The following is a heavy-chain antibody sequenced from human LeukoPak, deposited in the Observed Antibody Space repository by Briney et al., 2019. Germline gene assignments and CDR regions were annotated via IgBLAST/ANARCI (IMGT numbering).Heavy chain of an antibody. J-gene: IGHJ6*03. CDR1: GFTFSSYW. V-gene: IGHV3-74*01. CDR3: ARAGHSSSWYWGYYYYYMDV. D-gene: IGHD6-13*01. Sequence: PGGSLRLSCAASGFTFSSYWMHWVRQAPGKGLVWVSRINSDGSSTSYADSVKGRFTISRDNAKNTLYLQMNSLRAEDTAVYYCARAGHSSSWYWGYYYYYMDVWGKGTTVTISS. CDR2: INSDGSST.